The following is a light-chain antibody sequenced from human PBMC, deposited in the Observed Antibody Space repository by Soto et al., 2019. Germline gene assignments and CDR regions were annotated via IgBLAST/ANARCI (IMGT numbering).Light chain of an antibody. CDR2: AAS. CDR3: QQYYSYPRT. V-gene: IGKV1-8*01. J-gene: IGKJ1*01. Sequence: QSPSAFSASTGDRVTITCRASQGISSYLAWYQQKPGKAPKLLIYAASTLQSGVPSRFSGSGSGTDFTLTISCLQSEDFATYYCQQYYSYPRTFGQGTKVDIK. CDR1: QGISSY.